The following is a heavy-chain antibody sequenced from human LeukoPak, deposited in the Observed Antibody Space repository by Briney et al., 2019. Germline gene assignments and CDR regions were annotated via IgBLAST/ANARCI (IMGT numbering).Heavy chain of an antibody. D-gene: IGHD6-19*01. CDR2: ISSSSSYI. CDR1: GFTFSSYS. Sequence: GESLRLSCAASGFTFSSYSMNWVRQAPGKGLEWVSSISSSSSYIYYADSVKGRFTISRDNAKNSLYLQMNSLRAEDTAVYYCARDKAVALDYWGQGTLVTVSS. V-gene: IGHV3-21*01. CDR3: ARDKAVALDY. J-gene: IGHJ4*02.